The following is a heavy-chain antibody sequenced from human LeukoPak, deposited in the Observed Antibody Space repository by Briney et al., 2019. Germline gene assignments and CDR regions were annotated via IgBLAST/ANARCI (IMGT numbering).Heavy chain of an antibody. D-gene: IGHD3-16*01. Sequence: SETLSLTCTVSGGSISSYYWSWIRQPPGKGLEWIGYIYYSGSTNYNPSLKSRVTISVDTSKHQFSLELSSVTAADTAVYYCARDLEYDGIDYWGQGTLVTVSS. CDR1: GGSISSYY. V-gene: IGHV4-59*01. CDR2: IYYSGST. J-gene: IGHJ4*02. CDR3: ARDLEYDGIDY.